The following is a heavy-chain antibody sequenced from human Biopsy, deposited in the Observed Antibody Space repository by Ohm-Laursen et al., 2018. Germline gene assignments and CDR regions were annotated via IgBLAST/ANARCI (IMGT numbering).Heavy chain of an antibody. J-gene: IGHJ4*02. CDR2: IYTSGST. Sequence: SETLSLTCTVSGGSISSYYWNWIRQPAGQGLEWIGRIYTSGSTNFNPSLKSRVTMSIDTSKNQFPLRLSSLTAADTAVYYWARAAFWPFDSWGQGTLVTVSS. CDR3: ARAAFWPFDS. V-gene: IGHV4-4*07. CDR1: GGSISSYY. D-gene: IGHD3-3*01.